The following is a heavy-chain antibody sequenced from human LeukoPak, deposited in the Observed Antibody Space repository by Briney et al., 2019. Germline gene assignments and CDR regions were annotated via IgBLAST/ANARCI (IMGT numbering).Heavy chain of an antibody. CDR1: GFTFTGYD. Sequence: VASVKVSCKASGFTFTGYDINWVRQASGQGLEWMGWMNPNNGNTGYAQKFQGRVTMTRDTSISTAYMELRGLRSEDTAVYYCVRDGEGVAISVNYWFDPWGQGTLVTVSS. J-gene: IGHJ5*02. D-gene: IGHD3-10*01. CDR3: VRDGEGVAISVNYWFDP. V-gene: IGHV1-8*01. CDR2: MNPNNGNT.